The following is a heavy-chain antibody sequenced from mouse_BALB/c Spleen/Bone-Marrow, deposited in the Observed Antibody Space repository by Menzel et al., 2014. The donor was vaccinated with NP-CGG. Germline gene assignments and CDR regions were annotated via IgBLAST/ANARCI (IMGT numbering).Heavy chain of an antibody. Sequence: VQLKQSGPELVKPGASVKISCKTSGYTFTDYTMHWVRQSHGKSLEWIGSINPNNGGSSCNQKFKAKATLTIDKSSSTPYMELRSLTSEDSAVYYCARAVHFDYWGQGTPLTVSS. V-gene: IGHV1-22*01. CDR2: INPNNGGS. CDR1: GYTFTDYT. J-gene: IGHJ2*01. CDR3: ARAVHFDY.